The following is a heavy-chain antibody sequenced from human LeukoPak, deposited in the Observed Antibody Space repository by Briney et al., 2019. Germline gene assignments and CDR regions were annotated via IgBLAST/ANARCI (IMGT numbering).Heavy chain of an antibody. V-gene: IGHV3-23*01. CDR2: ISGSGGNT. J-gene: IGHJ4*02. D-gene: IGHD1-1*01. Sequence: PGGSLRLSCAASGFTFSSYAMSWVRQAPGKGLQWVSSISGSGGNTAYADSVKGRFTISRDNSKNTVSLQMNSLRAEDTAVYFCAKGARIGATGTYSDYWGQGTLVTVSS. CDR1: GFTFSSYA. CDR3: AKGARIGATGTYSDY.